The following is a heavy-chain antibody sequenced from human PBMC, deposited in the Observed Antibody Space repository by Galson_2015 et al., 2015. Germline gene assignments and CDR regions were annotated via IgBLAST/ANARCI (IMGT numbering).Heavy chain of an antibody. CDR2: IYSGGST. CDR1: GFTVSGNY. D-gene: IGHD3-10*01. J-gene: IGHJ4*02. CDR3: ARDDGRGGPFDY. V-gene: IGHV3-53*01. Sequence: SLRLSCAVSGFTVSGNYINWVRQAPGKGLEWVSVIYSGGSTYYADSVKGRFTISRDDSKNTLYLQMNSLRAEDTAVYYCARDDGRGGPFDYWGQGTLVTVSS.